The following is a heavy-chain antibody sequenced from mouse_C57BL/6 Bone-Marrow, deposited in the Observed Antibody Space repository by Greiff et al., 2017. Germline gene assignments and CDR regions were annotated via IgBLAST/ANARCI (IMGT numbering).Heavy chain of an antibody. CDR1: GYTFTSYW. CDR3: ARGYYGSDWYFDV. J-gene: IGHJ1*03. CDR2: INPSSGYT. D-gene: IGHD1-1*01. V-gene: IGHV1-7*01. Sequence: QVQLQQSGAELAQPGASVKLSCKASGYTFTSYWMHWVKQRPGQGLEWIGYINPSSGYTKYNQKFKDKATLTADKSSSTAYMQLSSLTYEDSAVYYCARGYYGSDWYFDVWGTGTTVTVSS.